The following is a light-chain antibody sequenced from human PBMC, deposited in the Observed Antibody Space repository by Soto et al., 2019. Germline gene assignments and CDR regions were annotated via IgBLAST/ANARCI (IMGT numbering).Light chain of an antibody. CDR3: QQYGTSPRT. J-gene: IGKJ1*01. V-gene: IGKV3-20*01. Sequence: EIVLTQSPGTLSLSPGERATPSCRASQSVSSSYLAWYQQKPGQAPRLFIYGASTRATGIPDRFSGSGSGTDFTLTISRLEPEDFAVYYCQQYGTSPRTFGQGTKV. CDR1: QSVSSSY. CDR2: GAS.